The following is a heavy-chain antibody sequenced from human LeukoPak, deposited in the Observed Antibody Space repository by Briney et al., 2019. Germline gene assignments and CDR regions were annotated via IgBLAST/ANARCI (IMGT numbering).Heavy chain of an antibody. V-gene: IGHV4-59*01. Sequence: SETLSLTCTVSGGSISSYYWSWIRQPPGKGLEWIGYIYYSGSTNYNPPLKSRVTISVDTSKNQFSLKLSSVTAADTAVYYCARGYYDSSGTLDYWGQGTLVTVSS. CDR2: IYYSGST. CDR1: GGSISSYY. D-gene: IGHD3-22*01. CDR3: ARGYYDSSGTLDY. J-gene: IGHJ4*02.